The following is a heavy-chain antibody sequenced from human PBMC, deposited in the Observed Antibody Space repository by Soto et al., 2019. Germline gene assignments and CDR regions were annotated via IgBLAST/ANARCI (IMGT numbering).Heavy chain of an antibody. J-gene: IGHJ5*02. V-gene: IGHV4-38-2*01. D-gene: IGHD6-13*01. CDR1: GYSISGGYY. CDR3: ARAHLEVGAAAVSNWFDP. CDR2: LYHSGST. Sequence: SETLSLNCAVSGYSISGGYYWRWIREPPGKGLEGSGSLYHSGSTYYNPSLNSRLTISVDTSKNQFSLKLSSVTAADTAVYYCARAHLEVGAAAVSNWFDPWGQGTLVTVSS.